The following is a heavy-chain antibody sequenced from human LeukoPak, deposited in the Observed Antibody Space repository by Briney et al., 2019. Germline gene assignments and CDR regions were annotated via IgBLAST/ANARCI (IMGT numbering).Heavy chain of an antibody. J-gene: IGHJ5*02. CDR1: GGSFSGYY. CDR2: IDHSGST. CDR3: ARAASIAVTGTFWLDP. V-gene: IGHV4-34*01. Sequence: KASETLSLTCGVYGGSFSGYYWSWIRQPPGKGLEWIGEIDHSGSTNYFPSLKSRVTISLDTSKNQFSLKLTSVTAADTAVYYCARAASIAVTGTFWLDPWGPGTLATVSS. D-gene: IGHD6-19*01.